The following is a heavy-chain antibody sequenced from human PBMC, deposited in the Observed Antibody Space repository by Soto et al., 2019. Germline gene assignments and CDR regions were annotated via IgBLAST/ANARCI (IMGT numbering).Heavy chain of an antibody. D-gene: IGHD3-22*01. V-gene: IGHV3-23*01. Sequence: GGSLRLSCVTSGFTFSGYAMAWVRQAPGKGLEWVSGFSGGGGSTYYSDSVKGRFTISRDTSKNTLYLQMNSLRAEDTAVYYCAKVSSGSFINPLDYWGQGTLVTVSS. J-gene: IGHJ4*02. CDR3: AKVSSGSFINPLDY. CDR1: GFTFSGYA. CDR2: FSGGGGST.